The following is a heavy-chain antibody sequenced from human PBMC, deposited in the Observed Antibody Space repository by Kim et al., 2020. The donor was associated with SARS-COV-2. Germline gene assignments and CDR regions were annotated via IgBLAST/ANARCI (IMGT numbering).Heavy chain of an antibody. CDR1: GGTFGTYP. CDR3: ASRFFDSSGNYHDF. D-gene: IGHD3-22*01. CDR2: IIPFFDTT. V-gene: IGHV1-69*13. Sequence: SVKVSCKASGGTFGTYPISWVRQAPGQGLEWMGGIIPFFDTTNYAPKFQGRVTMTADDSTRTTYMELSGLKSGDTAVYFCASRFFDSSGNYHDFWGQGT. J-gene: IGHJ4*02.